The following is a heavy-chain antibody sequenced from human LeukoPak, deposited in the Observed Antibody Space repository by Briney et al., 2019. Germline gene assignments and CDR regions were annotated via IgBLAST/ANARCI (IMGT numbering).Heavy chain of an antibody. D-gene: IGHD6-13*01. V-gene: IGHV3-48*03. CDR1: GFNFSSYE. J-gene: IGHJ4*02. CDR3: GRGDYSSSWYLDH. Sequence: PGGSLRLSCAACGFNFSSYEMIWVRQAPGKGLEWISYISTSGSTIYYGDSVEGRFTISRDNAKNSLYLQMNSLRAEDTAVYYCGRGDYSSSWYLDHWGQGTLVTVSS. CDR2: ISTSGSTI.